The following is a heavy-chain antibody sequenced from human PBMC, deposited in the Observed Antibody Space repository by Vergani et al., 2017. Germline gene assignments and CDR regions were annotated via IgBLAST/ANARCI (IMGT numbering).Heavy chain of an antibody. CDR2: ISGSGGST. V-gene: IGHV3-23*01. Sequence: EVQLLESGGGLVQPGGSLRLSCAASGFTFSSYAMSWVRQAPGKGLEWVSAISGSGGSTYYADSVKGRFTISRDNSKNTLYLQMNSLRAEDTAVYYCARRDTYCGGDCVLFDLWGRGTLVTVSS. D-gene: IGHD2-21*02. J-gene: IGHJ2*01. CDR1: GFTFSSYA. CDR3: ARRDTYCGGDCVLFDL.